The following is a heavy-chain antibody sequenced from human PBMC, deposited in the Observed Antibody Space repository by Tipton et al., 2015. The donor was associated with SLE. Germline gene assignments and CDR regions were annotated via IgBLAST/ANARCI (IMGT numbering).Heavy chain of an antibody. CDR1: GYSISSSYY. Sequence: TLSLTCGVSGYSISSSYYWSWIRQPPGKGLEWIGYIYYSGSTNYNPSLKSRVTISVDTSKNQFSLKLSSVTAADTAVYYCASFDPDYWGQGTLVTVSS. CDR2: IYYSGST. CDR3: ASFDPDY. J-gene: IGHJ4*02. V-gene: IGHV4-59*08.